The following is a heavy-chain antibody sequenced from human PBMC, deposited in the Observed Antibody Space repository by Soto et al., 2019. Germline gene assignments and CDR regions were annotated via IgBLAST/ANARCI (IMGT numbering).Heavy chain of an antibody. CDR3: ARGTRGYCSGGSCYVHQQNYYYGMDV. CDR1: GGSFSGYY. CDR2: INHSGST. V-gene: IGHV4-34*01. Sequence: PSETLSLTCAVYGGSFSGYYWSWIRQPPGKGLEWIGEINHSGSTNYNPSLKSRVTISVDTSKNQFSLKLSSVTAADTAVYYCARGTRGYCSGGSCYVHQQNYYYGMDVWGQGTTVTVSS. D-gene: IGHD2-15*01. J-gene: IGHJ6*02.